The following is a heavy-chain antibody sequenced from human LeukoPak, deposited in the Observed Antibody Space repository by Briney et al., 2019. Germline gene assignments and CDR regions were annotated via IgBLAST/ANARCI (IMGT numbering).Heavy chain of an antibody. CDR2: ISYDGSNK. D-gene: IGHD3-10*01. Sequence: GGSLRLSCAASGFTFSSYAMHWVRQAPGKGLEWVAVISYDGSNKYYADSVKGRFTISRDNSKNTLYLQMNSLRAEDTAVYYCARDKNYYGSGSPSLDAFDIWGQGTMVTVSS. CDR1: GFTFSSYA. CDR3: ARDKNYYGSGSPSLDAFDI. J-gene: IGHJ3*02. V-gene: IGHV3-30-3*01.